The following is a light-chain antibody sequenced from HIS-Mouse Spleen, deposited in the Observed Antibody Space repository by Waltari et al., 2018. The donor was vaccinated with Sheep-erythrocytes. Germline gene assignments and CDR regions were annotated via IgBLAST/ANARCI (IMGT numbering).Light chain of an antibody. CDR3: CSYAGSYNHV. CDR1: SSDVGGYNY. Sequence: QSALTQPPSVSGSPGQSVTISCTGTSSDVGGYNYFSWYQQHPGKAPKLMIYDVSKRPSGVPDRCSGSKSGNTASLTISGLQAEDEADYYCCSYAGSYNHVFATGTKVTVL. J-gene: IGLJ1*01. V-gene: IGLV2-11*01. CDR2: DVS.